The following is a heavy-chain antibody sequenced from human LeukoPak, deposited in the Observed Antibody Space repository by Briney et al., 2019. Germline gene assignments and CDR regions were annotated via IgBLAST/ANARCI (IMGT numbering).Heavy chain of an antibody. CDR3: ARDRNYGDYGSYYFDH. Sequence: SETLSLTCAVYGGSFSGYYWSWIRQPPGKGLEWIGDIYHSGSTYYNPSLESRVTISIDRSKNQFSLKLRSVTAADTAVYYCARDRNYGDYGSYYFDHWGQGILVTVSS. V-gene: IGHV4-34*01. CDR2: IYHSGST. J-gene: IGHJ4*02. D-gene: IGHD4-17*01. CDR1: GGSFSGYY.